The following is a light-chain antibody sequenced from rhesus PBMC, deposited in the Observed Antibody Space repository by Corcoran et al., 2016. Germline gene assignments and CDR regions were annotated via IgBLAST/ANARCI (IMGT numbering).Light chain of an antibody. CDR2: RAS. CDR1: QGISSW. Sequence: DIQMTQSPSSLSASVGDRVTITCRASQGISSWLAWYQQKPGKALKLLIYRASSLQSGVPSRFSGSGFRTDFTLTISSLQPEDVATYYCQQYNSAPFTFGPGTKLDIK. J-gene: IGKJ3*01. V-gene: IGKV1-21*01. CDR3: QQYNSAPFT.